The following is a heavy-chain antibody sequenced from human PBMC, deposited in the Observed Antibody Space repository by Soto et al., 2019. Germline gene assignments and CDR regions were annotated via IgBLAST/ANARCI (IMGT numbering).Heavy chain of an antibody. Sequence: SETLSLTCTVSGGSISSYYWSWIRQPPGKGLEWIGYIYYSGSTNYNPSLKSRVTISVDTSKNQFSLKLSSVTAADTAVYYCARVTGTTLSNWFDPWGQGXLVTVYS. J-gene: IGHJ5*02. CDR3: ARVTGTTLSNWFDP. CDR1: GGSISSYY. V-gene: IGHV4-59*01. CDR2: IYYSGST. D-gene: IGHD1-7*01.